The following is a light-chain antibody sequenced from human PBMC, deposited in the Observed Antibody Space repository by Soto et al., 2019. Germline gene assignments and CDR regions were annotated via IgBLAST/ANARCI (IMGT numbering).Light chain of an antibody. CDR2: EVS. CDR3: NSYTSSSTQYV. V-gene: IGLV2-14*01. Sequence: QSALTQPASVSGSPGQSITISCTGTSSDVGGFNYVSWYQQHPGKAPKLIIFEVSNRPSGVSNRFSGSKSGNTASLTISGLQAEDEADYYCNSYTSSSTQYVFGTGTKLTVL. J-gene: IGLJ1*01. CDR1: SSDVGGFNY.